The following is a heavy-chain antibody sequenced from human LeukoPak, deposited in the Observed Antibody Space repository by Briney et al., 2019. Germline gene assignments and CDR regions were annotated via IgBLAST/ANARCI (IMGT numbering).Heavy chain of an antibody. V-gene: IGHV4-61*02. CDR2: IYTSGST. CDR3: ARDGGNYGDSTFDY. Sequence: SETLSLTCTVSGGSINSGSYYWSWIRQPAGGQLEWLGRIYTSGSTNYNPSLKSRVTISVDTSKNQFSLKMNSVTAADTAFYYCARDGGNYGDSTFDYWGQGTLVTVSS. D-gene: IGHD4-17*01. CDR1: GGSINSGSYY. J-gene: IGHJ4*02.